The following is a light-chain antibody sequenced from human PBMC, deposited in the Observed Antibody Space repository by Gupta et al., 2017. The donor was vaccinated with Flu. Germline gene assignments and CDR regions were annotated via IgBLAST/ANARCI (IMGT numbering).Light chain of an antibody. CDR3: QQSFTTSSTFST. CDR1: QSIRTY. CDR2: AAS. V-gene: IGKV1-39*01. Sequence: DIQMTQSPSSLSAFIGDRVTITCRASQSIRTYLNWYQQKPGKAPKLLIYAASSLQRGVPSRFSGSGSGTDFTLTISGLQPEDFATYHCQQSFTTSSTFSTVGGGTKVE. J-gene: IGKJ4*01.